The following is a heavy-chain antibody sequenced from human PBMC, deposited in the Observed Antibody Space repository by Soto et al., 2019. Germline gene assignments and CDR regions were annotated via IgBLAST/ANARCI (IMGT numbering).Heavy chain of an antibody. J-gene: IGHJ5*02. D-gene: IGHD3-22*01. Sequence: PSETLPLTCTVSCGSFSSSTYYWGWIRQPPGKGLEWIGSMYSGGNTYYNPSLKSRVTVSVDTSKNHFSLKLTSVTAADTAMYYCARQPYDSTGYYYGAWGQGTLVTVSS. CDR2: MYSGGNT. CDR1: CGSFSSSTYY. V-gene: IGHV4-39*01. CDR3: ARQPYDSTGYYYGA.